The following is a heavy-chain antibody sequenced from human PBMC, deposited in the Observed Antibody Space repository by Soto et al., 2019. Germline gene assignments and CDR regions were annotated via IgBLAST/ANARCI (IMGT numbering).Heavy chain of an antibody. CDR2: ISGSGGST. D-gene: IGHD3-22*01. Sequence: PGGSLRLSCAASGFTFSSYAMSWVRQAPGKGLEWVSAISGSGGSTYYADSVKGRFTISRDNSKNTLYLQMNSLRAEDTAVYYCAKGPYYYDSSGYVVGYYYYYYGMDVWGQGTTVTVSS. J-gene: IGHJ6*02. CDR3: AKGPYYYDSSGYVVGYYYYYYGMDV. CDR1: GFTFSSYA. V-gene: IGHV3-23*01.